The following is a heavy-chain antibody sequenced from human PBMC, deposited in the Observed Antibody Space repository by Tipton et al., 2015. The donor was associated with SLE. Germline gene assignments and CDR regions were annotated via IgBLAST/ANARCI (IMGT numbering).Heavy chain of an antibody. CDR3: ARDPDLDLCSGTTCPDTFAM. D-gene: IGHD2-2*01. J-gene: IGHJ3*02. Sequence: TLSLTCTVSGGSISSHYWSWIRQSPGKGLEWIGYFYYSGSTKYNPSLKSRVTISGETSKYQFSLTLSSVTAADTAVYYCARDPDLDLCSGTTCPDTFAMWGQGTVVTVSS. CDR2: FYYSGST. V-gene: IGHV4-59*11. CDR1: GGSISSHY.